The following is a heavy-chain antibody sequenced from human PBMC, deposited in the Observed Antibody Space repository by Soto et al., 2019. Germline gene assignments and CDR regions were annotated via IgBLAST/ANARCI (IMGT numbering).Heavy chain of an antibody. V-gene: IGHV3-30-3*01. CDR3: ARDYYRFNSGYGFSMDV. D-gene: IGHD5-12*01. CDR2: ISYDGSYK. Sequence: QVQLVESGGGVVQPGRSLRLSCAASGFTFSSYAMHWVRQAPGKGLEWVAVISYDGSYKYYADSVKGRFTISRDNSKNTLELQMNSLRAEDTAVYYCARDYYRFNSGYGFSMDVWGQGTTVTVSS. CDR1: GFTFSSYA. J-gene: IGHJ6*02.